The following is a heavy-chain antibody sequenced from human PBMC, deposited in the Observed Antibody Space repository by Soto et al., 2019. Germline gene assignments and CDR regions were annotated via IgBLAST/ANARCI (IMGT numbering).Heavy chain of an antibody. CDR2: INDSGST. Sequence: QVQLQQWGAGLLKPSETLSLTCAVYGGSLSGSYWSWVRQSPGKGLEWIGEINDSGSTNFNPSLESRVTISRDTSKTQFSLQLTSLTAADTAVYYCARGMGLGLGEQTALGYWGQGTLVTVSS. J-gene: IGHJ4*02. D-gene: IGHD3-16*01. V-gene: IGHV4-34*01. CDR3: ARGMGLGLGEQTALGY. CDR1: GGSLSGSY.